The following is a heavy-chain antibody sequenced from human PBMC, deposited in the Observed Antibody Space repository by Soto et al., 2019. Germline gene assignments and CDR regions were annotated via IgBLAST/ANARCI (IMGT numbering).Heavy chain of an antibody. Sequence: PGGSLRLSCAASGFTFRKYAMSWVRQVPGKGPEWVSAIDSGGGATYYADSVKGRFTISRDNAKNSLYLQMNSLRAEDTAVYYCARHPERIAQIGWFDPWGQGTLVTVSS. CDR1: GFTFRKYA. J-gene: IGHJ5*02. CDR2: IDSGGGAT. V-gene: IGHV3-23*01. D-gene: IGHD6-13*01. CDR3: ARHPERIAQIGWFDP.